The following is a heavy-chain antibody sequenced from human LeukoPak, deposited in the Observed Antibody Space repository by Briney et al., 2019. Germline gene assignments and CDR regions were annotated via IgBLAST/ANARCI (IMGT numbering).Heavy chain of an antibody. CDR1: GGSFSGYY. CDR2: INHSGST. V-gene: IGHV4-34*01. Sequence: SETLSLTCAVYGGSFSGYYWSWIRQPPGRGLEWIGEINHSGSTNYNPSLKSRATISVDTSKNQFSLKLSSVTAADTAVEYSARFAAKQYNWIDAWGQGTPVTVSS. D-gene: IGHD6-25*01. CDR3: ARFAAKQYNWIDA. J-gene: IGHJ5*01.